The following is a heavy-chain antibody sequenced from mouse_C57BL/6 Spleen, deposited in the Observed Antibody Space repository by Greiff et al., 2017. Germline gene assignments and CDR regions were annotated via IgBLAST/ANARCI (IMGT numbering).Heavy chain of an antibody. CDR2: IYPGDGDT. V-gene: IGHV1-82*01. CDR1: GYAFSSSW. D-gene: IGHD1-1*01. Sequence: VQLQQSGPELVKPGASVKISCKASGYAFSSSWMNWVKQRPGKGLEWIGRIYPGDGDTNYNGKFKGKATLTADKSSSTAYMQRSSLTSEDSAVYFCANHYYGSSSYFDYWGQGTTLTVSS. CDR3: ANHYYGSSSYFDY. J-gene: IGHJ2*01.